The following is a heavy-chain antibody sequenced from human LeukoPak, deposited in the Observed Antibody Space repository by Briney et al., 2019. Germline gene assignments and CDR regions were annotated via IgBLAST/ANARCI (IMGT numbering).Heavy chain of an antibody. CDR2: ISYDGSNK. CDR3: AKDLVSGRNPVLRNWYYGMDV. V-gene: IGHV3-30*18. CDR1: GFTFSSYG. Sequence: GGPLRRSCAASGFTFSSYGMHWVRQAPGKGLEWVAVISYDGSNKYYADSVKGRFTISRDNSKNTLYLQMNSLRAEDTAVYYCAKDLVSGRNPVLRNWYYGMDVWGQGTTVTVSS. D-gene: IGHD4-23*01. J-gene: IGHJ6*02.